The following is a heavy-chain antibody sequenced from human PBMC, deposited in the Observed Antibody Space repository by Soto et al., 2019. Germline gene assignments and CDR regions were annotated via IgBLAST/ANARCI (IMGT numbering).Heavy chain of an antibody. Sequence: SETLSLTCSVSGFSISSGYFWGWIRQAPGKGLEWIGSIFHTRTTYYSPSLKSRATIHLDTPKNQFSLNLTSVTAADTAIYYCVRDGMRYFDSSGYYHGPPLDYWGQGARVIVSS. CDR1: GFSISSGYF. J-gene: IGHJ4*02. CDR3: VRDGMRYFDSSGYYHGPPLDY. CDR2: IFHTRTT. D-gene: IGHD3-22*01. V-gene: IGHV4-38-2*02.